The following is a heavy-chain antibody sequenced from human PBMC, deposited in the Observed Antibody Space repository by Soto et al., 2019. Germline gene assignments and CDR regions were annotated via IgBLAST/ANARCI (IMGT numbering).Heavy chain of an antibody. D-gene: IGHD2-2*01. J-gene: IGHJ4*02. CDR3: ARACSSNSCYDVFDY. V-gene: IGHV4-4*07. Sequence: QVQLQESGPGLLKPSETLSLTCTVSGGSISSYYWSWIRQPAGKGLEWIGRIYTSGSTNYNPSLKSRVTMSVYTSKSQFSLKLSSVTAADTAVYYCARACSSNSCYDVFDYWGQGTLVTVSS. CDR1: GGSISSYY. CDR2: IYTSGST.